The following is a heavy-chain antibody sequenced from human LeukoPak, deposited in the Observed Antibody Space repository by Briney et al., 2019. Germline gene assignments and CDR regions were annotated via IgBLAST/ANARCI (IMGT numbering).Heavy chain of an antibody. Sequence: PGGSLRLSCAASGFTFSSYAMHWVRQAPGKGLEWVAVISYDGSNKYYADSVKGRFTISRDNSKNTLYLQMNSLRAEDTAVYYCARDRNYGHYDYWGQGTLVTVSS. CDR2: ISYDGSNK. CDR1: GFTFSSYA. V-gene: IGHV3-30-3*01. CDR3: ARDRNYGHYDY. D-gene: IGHD3-10*01. J-gene: IGHJ4*02.